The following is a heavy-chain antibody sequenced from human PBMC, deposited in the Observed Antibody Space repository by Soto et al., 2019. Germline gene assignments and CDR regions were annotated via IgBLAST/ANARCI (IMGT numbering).Heavy chain of an antibody. CDR2: INPSGGST. J-gene: IGHJ4*02. D-gene: IGHD5-18*01. CDR1: GYTFTSYY. V-gene: IGHV1-46*01. Sequence: GASVKVSCKASGYTFTSYYMHRVRQAPGQGLEWMGIINPSGGSTSYAQKFQGRVTMTRDTSTSTVYMELSSLRSEDTAVYYCARDLFRGYGYNYWGQGTLVTVSS. CDR3: ARDLFRGYGYNY.